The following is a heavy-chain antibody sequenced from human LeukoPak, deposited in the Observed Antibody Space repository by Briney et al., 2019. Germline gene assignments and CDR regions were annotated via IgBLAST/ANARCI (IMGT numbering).Heavy chain of an antibody. CDR3: AKDLALYRGPYSGAYYSPVDS. Sequence: HPGGSLRLSCAASGFTFSNYAMSWVRQAPGKGLEWVSSISGSSGDTYYADSVKGRFSVSRDSSKNTLYLQMYSLRVEDTALYYCAKDLALYRGPYSGAYYSPVDSWGQGTVVTVSS. CDR2: ISGSSGDT. CDR1: GFTFSNYA. J-gene: IGHJ4*02. V-gene: IGHV3-23*01. D-gene: IGHD1-26*01.